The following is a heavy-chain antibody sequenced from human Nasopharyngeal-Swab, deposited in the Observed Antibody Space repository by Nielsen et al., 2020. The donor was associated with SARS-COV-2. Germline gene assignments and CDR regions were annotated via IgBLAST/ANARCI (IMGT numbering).Heavy chain of an antibody. CDR3: ARLFLYYDSGGYYLEEYYFDY. V-gene: IGHV4-34*01. Sequence: SETLSLTCAVYGGSFSGYYWSWIRQPPGKGLEWIGEINHSGSTNYNPSLKSRVTISVDTSKNQFSLKLSSVTAADTAVYYCARLFLYYDSGGYYLEEYYFDYWGQGTLVTVSS. J-gene: IGHJ4*02. D-gene: IGHD3-22*01. CDR2: INHSGST. CDR1: GGSFSGYY.